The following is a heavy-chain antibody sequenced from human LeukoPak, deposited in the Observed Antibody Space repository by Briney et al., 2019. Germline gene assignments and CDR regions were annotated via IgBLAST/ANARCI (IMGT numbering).Heavy chain of an antibody. V-gene: IGHV5-51*01. CDR2: IYPGDSDT. D-gene: IGHD3-10*01. Sequence: GASLKISCKGSGYSFTSYWIAWVRQMPGKGLGWMGIIYPGDSDTRNSPSFQGQVTISADKSISTAYLHWSSLKASDSAMYYCARLVSSPPGSRNVAYMDVWGKGTTVTVSS. CDR3: ARLVSSPPGSRNVAYMDV. J-gene: IGHJ6*03. CDR1: GYSFTSYW.